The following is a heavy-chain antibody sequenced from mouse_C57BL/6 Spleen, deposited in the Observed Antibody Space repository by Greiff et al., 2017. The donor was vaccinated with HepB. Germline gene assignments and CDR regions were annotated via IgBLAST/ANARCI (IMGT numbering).Heavy chain of an antibody. CDR3: ARRATAYYFDY. CDR2: IDPSDSET. Sequence: VKLQQPGAELVRPGSSVKLSCKASGYTFTSYWMHWVKQRPIQGLEWIGNIDPSDSETHYNQKFKDKATLTVDKSSSTAYMQLSSLTSEDSAVYYCARRATAYYFDYWGQGTTLTVSS. J-gene: IGHJ2*01. D-gene: IGHD3-1*01. CDR1: GYTFTSYW. V-gene: IGHV1-52*01.